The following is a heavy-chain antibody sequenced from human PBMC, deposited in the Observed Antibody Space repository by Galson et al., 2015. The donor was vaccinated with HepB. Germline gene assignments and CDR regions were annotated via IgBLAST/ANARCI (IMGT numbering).Heavy chain of an antibody. V-gene: IGHV1-69*13. CDR3: AREMATISGSVFDI. D-gene: IGHD5-24*01. CDR2: IIPIFGTA. Sequence: SVKVSCKASGGTFSSYAISWVRQAPGQGLEWMGGIIPIFGTANDAQKFQGRVTITADESTSTAYMELSSLRSEDTAVYYCAREMATISGSVFDIWGQGTMVTVSS. J-gene: IGHJ3*02. CDR1: GGTFSSYA.